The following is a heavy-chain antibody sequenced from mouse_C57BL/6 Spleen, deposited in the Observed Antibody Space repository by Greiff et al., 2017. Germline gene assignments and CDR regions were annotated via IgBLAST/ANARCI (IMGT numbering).Heavy chain of an antibody. V-gene: IGHV7-1*01. CDR1: GFTFSDFY. Sequence: EVKLMESGGGLVQSGRSLRLSCATSGFTFSDFYMEWVRQAPGKGLEWIAASRNKANDYTTEYSASVKGRFIVSRDTSQSILYLQMNALRAEDTAIYYCARDLFYDGYYVRFAYWGQGTLVTVSA. CDR2: SRNKANDYTT. CDR3: ARDLFYDGYYVRFAY. J-gene: IGHJ3*01. D-gene: IGHD2-3*01.